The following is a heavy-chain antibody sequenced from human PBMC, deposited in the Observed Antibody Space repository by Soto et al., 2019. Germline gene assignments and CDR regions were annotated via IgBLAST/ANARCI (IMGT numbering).Heavy chain of an antibody. CDR1: GFSFTSYV. CDR3: AREFNSGGTYYWFGP. V-gene: IGHV1-3*01. J-gene: IGHJ5*02. Sequence: GASVKVSCKASGFSFTSYVFHWLRQAPGQRLEWLGRINAGNDKTENSQNFQGRITFIRDTSARTVYMELSSLRNEDTAMYYCAREFNSGGTYYWFGPWGQGTPVTVSS. CDR2: INAGNDKT. D-gene: IGHD6-19*01.